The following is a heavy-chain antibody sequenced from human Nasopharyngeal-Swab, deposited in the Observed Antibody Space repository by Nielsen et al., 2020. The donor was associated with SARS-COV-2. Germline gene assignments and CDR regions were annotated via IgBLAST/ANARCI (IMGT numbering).Heavy chain of an antibody. D-gene: IGHD3-22*01. CDR2: FIPMFGTA. CDR3: AVGILDYDRSGPLGD. J-gene: IGHJ4*02. CDR1: GGSFSGYA. Sequence: SVKVSCKASGGSFSGYAISWVRQAPAHGLVWMVGFIPMFGTANYAQRFLGRVTITAGESTSTANMELSSLRTDDTAVYYCAVGILDYDRSGPLGDWGQGTLVTVSS. V-gene: IGHV1-69*13.